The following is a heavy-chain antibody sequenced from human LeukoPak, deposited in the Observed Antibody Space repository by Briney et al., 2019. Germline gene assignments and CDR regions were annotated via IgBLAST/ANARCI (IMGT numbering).Heavy chain of an antibody. J-gene: IGHJ4*02. Sequence: GGSLRLSCAASGFTFSSYGMSWVRQAPGKGLEWVSAISGSGGSTYYADSVKGRFTISRDNSKNTLYLQMNSLRAEDTAVYYCLCLRGYVPYWGQGTLVTVSS. V-gene: IGHV3-23*01. D-gene: IGHD5-18*01. CDR1: GFTFSSYG. CDR2: ISGSGGST. CDR3: LCLRGYVPY.